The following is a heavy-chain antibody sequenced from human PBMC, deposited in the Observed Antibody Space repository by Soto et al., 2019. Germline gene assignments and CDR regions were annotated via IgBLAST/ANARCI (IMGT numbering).Heavy chain of an antibody. J-gene: IGHJ6*03. Sequence: EVQLVESGGGLVQPGGSLRLSCAASGFTFSSYWMSWVRQAPGKGLEWVANIKQDGSEKYYVDSVKGRFTISRDNAKNSLYLQMNSLRDEDTAVYYCASPQYYDFWSGYYGYYYYYMDVWGKGTTVTVSS. CDR2: IKQDGSEK. CDR1: GFTFSSYW. D-gene: IGHD3-3*01. V-gene: IGHV3-7*01. CDR3: ASPQYYDFWSGYYGYYYYYMDV.